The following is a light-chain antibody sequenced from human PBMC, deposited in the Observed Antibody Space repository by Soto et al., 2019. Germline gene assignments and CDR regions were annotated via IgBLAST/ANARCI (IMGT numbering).Light chain of an antibody. CDR2: GAS. CDR1: QSVSSSY. CDR3: QQYGSSPPWT. J-gene: IGKJ1*01. V-gene: IGKV3-20*01. Sequence: EIVLTQSPGTLSLSPGERATLSCRASQSVSSSYLAWYQQKPGQAPRLLIYGASSRATGIPGWFSGSGSGTDFTLTISRLEPEDFAVYYCQQYGSSPPWTFGQGTKVEIK.